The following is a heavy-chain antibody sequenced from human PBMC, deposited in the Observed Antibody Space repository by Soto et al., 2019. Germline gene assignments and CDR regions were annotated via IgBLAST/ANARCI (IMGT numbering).Heavy chain of an antibody. D-gene: IGHD6-19*01. V-gene: IGHV1-69*01. CDR1: GGTFSSYA. J-gene: IGHJ4*02. Sequence: QVQLVQSGAEVKKPGSSVKVSCRASGGTFSSYAIIWVRQAPGQGLEWIGGIISIFGTPYYAQQVQGRGTISADESTSTDYMELSSLRSQDTAVYFCARGVSSGWFDYWGQGTLVTVSS. CDR2: IISIFGTP. CDR3: ARGVSSGWFDY.